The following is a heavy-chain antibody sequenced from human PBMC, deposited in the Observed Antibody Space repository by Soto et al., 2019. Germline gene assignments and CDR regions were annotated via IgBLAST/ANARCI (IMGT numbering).Heavy chain of an antibody. CDR3: AKSRDAYNFYFYYGMDV. CDR2: ILYDGGKN. Sequence: QVQLVESGGGVVQPGRSLRLSCAASGFTFSNYGMHWVRQAPGKGLEWVAHILYDGGKNYYADSVKGRFTISRDNSKNTLYLQMNSLTAEDTVVYFCAKSRDAYNFYFYYGMDVWGQGTAVTVSS. D-gene: IGHD3-3*01. CDR1: GFTFSNYG. J-gene: IGHJ6*02. V-gene: IGHV3-30*18.